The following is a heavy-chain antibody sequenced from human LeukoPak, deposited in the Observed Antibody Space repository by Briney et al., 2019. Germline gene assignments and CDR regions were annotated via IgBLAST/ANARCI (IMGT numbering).Heavy chain of an antibody. D-gene: IGHD2-2*01. CDR3: ARLGYCSSTSCYDDY. CDR1: DGSFSGYY. V-gene: IGHV4-34*01. CDR2: INHSGST. Sequence: SETLSLTCAVYDGSFSGYYWSWIRQPPGKGLEWIGEINHSGSTNYNPSLKSRVTVSLDASKNQFSLKLSSVTAADTAVYYCARLGYCSSTSCYDDYWGQGTLVTVSS. J-gene: IGHJ4*02.